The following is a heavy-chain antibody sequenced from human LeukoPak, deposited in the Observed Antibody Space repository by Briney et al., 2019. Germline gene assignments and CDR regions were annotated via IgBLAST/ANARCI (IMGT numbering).Heavy chain of an antibody. CDR1: GFTFSSYA. V-gene: IGHV3-30-3*01. D-gene: IGHD2-2*01. Sequence: HPGRSLRLSCAASGFTFSSYAMHWVRQAPGKGLEWVAVISYDGSNKYCADSVKGRFTISRDNSKNTLYLQMNSLRAEDTAVYYCARADQGYFDYWGQGTLVTVSS. CDR2: ISYDGSNK. J-gene: IGHJ4*02. CDR3: ARADQGYFDY.